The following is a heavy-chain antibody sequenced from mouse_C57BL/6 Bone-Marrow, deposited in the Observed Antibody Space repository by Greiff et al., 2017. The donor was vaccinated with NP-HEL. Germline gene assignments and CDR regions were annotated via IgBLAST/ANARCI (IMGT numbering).Heavy chain of an antibody. CDR2: IDPSDSET. CDR3: AREEYYYGSSFYWYFDV. J-gene: IGHJ1*03. Sequence: QVQLQQPGAELVMPGASVKLSCKASGYTFTSYWMHWVKQRPGQGLEWIGNIDPSDSETHYNQKFKDKATLTVDKSSSTAYMQLSSLTSEDSAVYYCAREEYYYGSSFYWYFDVWGTGTTVTVSS. CDR1: GYTFTSYW. V-gene: IGHV1-52*01. D-gene: IGHD1-1*01.